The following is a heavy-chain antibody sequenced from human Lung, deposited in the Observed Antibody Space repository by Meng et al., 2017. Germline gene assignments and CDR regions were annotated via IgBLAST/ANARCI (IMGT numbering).Heavy chain of an antibody. CDR1: GYTLSSDG. CDR3: ATRGNPYLNC. V-gene: IGHV1-18*01. CDR2: INTYNGKT. Sequence: QGQLVECGAEVKKPGASVKVSCEGSGYTLSSDGFSWVRQAPGQGLEWLGWINTYNGKTDYAQKFQGRITMTTDTFTSTAYMELRNLRSDDTAVYYCATRGNPYLNCWGQGTLVTVSS. J-gene: IGHJ4*02.